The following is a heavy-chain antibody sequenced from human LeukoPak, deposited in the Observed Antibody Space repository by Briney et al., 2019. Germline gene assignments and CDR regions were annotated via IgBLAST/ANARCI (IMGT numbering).Heavy chain of an antibody. CDR3: ARERTYYYYYMDV. J-gene: IGHJ6*03. Sequence: GGSLRLSCAASGFTFSIYGMHWVRQAPGKGLEWVAFIRYDGTNANYGDSVRGRFTISRDNAKNTLYLQMNSLIAEDTAVYYCARERTYYYYYMDVWGKGTTVTVSS. CDR2: IRYDGTNA. V-gene: IGHV3-30*02. CDR1: GFTFSIYG.